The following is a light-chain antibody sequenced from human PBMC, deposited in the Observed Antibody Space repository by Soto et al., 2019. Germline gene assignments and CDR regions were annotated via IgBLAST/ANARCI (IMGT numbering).Light chain of an antibody. CDR1: SSDVGSYNS. V-gene: IGLV2-14*03. CDR2: DVS. J-gene: IGLJ1*01. Sequence: QSVLAQPASVSGAPGQSIAISFTGTSSDVGSYNSVSWYQQYPGKAPTLMIHDVSDRPSGVSNRFSGSKSGNTASLTISGLQAEDEADYYCSSFTSSSSYVFGSGTKVT. CDR3: SSFTSSSSYV.